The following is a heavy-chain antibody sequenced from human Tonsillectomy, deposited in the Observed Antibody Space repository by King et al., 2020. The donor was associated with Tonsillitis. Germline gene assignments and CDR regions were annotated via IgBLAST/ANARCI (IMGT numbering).Heavy chain of an antibody. CDR3: ARDARRGGDPEVLNWFDP. CDR1: GGSISSGVYY. J-gene: IGHJ5*02. Sequence: VQLQESGPGLVKPSQTLSLPCTVSGGSISSGVYYWSWIRQPPGKGLGWIGCFYYSGSTYYNPSLKSRVTISVDTSKNQFSLKLNSVTAADTPVYYCARDARRGGDPEVLNWFDPWGQGILVTVSS. D-gene: IGHD2-21*02. CDR2: FYYSGST. V-gene: IGHV4-31*03.